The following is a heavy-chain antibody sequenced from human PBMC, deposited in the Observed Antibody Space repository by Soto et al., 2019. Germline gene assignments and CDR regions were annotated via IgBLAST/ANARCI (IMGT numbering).Heavy chain of an antibody. CDR2: INHSGST. D-gene: IGHD3-3*01. CDR3: GGQYYDFWSGFYYYYYMDV. V-gene: IGHV4-34*01. CDR1: GGSFSGYY. J-gene: IGHJ6*03. Sequence: PSETLSLTCAVYGGSFSGYYWSWIRQPPGKGLEWIGEINHSGSTNYNPSLKSRVTISVDTSKNQFSLKLSSVTAADTAVYYCGGQYYDFWSGFYYYYYMDVWGKGTTVTVSS.